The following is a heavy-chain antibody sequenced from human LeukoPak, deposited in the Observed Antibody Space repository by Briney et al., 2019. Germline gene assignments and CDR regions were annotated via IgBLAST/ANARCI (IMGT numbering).Heavy chain of an antibody. CDR1: GSTFSSYS. J-gene: IGHJ6*04. V-gene: IGHV3-48*01. CDR2: ISSSSSTI. Sequence: GGSLRLSCAASGSTFSSYSMNWVRQAPGKGLEWVSYISSSSSTIYYADSVKGRFTISRDNAKNSLYLQMNSLRAEDTAVYYCARGLPRGYYGSGSYYKFGMDVWGKGTTVTVSS. CDR3: ARGLPRGYYGSGSYYKFGMDV. D-gene: IGHD3-10*01.